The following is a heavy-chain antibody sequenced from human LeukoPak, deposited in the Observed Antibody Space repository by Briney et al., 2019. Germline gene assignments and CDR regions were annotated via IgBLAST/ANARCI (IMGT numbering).Heavy chain of an antibody. CDR2: IKEDGSEK. J-gene: IGHJ5*02. CDR1: GFTFSTYW. D-gene: IGHD6-19*01. Sequence: GGSLRLSCAASGFTFSTYWMTWVRQAPGKGLEWVANIKEDGSEKYYVDSVKGRFTISRDNAKNSLHLQMNSLLTEDTAVYYCTTGGIPVAGRGRNWFDPWGQGTLVTVSS. V-gene: IGHV3-7*05. CDR3: TTGGIPVAGRGRNWFDP.